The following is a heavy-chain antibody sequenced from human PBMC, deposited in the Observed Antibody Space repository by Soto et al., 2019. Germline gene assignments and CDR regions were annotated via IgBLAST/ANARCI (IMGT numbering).Heavy chain of an antibody. D-gene: IGHD2-8*02. CDR3: TGEVASGY. CDR1: GFTVSTYG. V-gene: IGHV3-30*03. CDR2: ISRDGNTK. Sequence: QVQLVESGGGVVQPGRSLRLSCAVSGFTVSTYGMHWVRQAPGKGLEWVAVISRDGNTKFYADSVKGRFTISRDNSRNKLFLEMNSLRGDDIAVYYCTGEVASGYWGQGTLVTVSS. J-gene: IGHJ4*02.